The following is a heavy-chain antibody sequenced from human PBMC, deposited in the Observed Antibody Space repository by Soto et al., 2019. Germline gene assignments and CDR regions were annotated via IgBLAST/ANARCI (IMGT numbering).Heavy chain of an antibody. CDR3: AIGHCIGGSCNFYYGIDV. V-gene: IGHV4-61*01. D-gene: IGHD2-15*01. CDR2: IHYTGST. Sequence: QVQLQESGPGLVKPSETLSLTCIVSGGSVNRDNYYWSWIRQPPGKGLEWIGYIHYTGSTNYNPSLKSRVSMSVDTSKSLCSLYLTSVAAADTAVYYCAIGHCIGGSCNFYYGIDVW. J-gene: IGHJ6*01. CDR1: GGSVNRDNYY.